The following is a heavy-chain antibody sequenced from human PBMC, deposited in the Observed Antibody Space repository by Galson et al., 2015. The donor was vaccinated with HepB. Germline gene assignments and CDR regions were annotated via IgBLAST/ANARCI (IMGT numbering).Heavy chain of an antibody. V-gene: IGHV1-69*04. CDR1: GGTFSSYT. CDR3: ARDCSGGSCYSGAFDI. J-gene: IGHJ3*02. Sequence: SVKVSCKASGGTFSSYTISWVRQAPGQGLEWMGRIIPILGIANYAQKFQGRVTITADKSTSTAYMELSSLRSEDTAVYYCARDCSGGSCYSGAFDIWGQGTMVTVSS. CDR2: IIPILGIA. D-gene: IGHD2-15*01.